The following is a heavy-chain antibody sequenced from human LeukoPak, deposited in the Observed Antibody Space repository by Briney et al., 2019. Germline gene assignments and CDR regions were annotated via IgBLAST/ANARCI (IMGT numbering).Heavy chain of an antibody. CDR1: GFTFSSYG. J-gene: IGHJ4*02. CDR2: IRYDGSNK. CDR3: ATSKGRLQLWLLDY. V-gene: IGHV3-30*02. Sequence: PGGSLRLSCTASGFTFSSYGMHWVRQAPGKGLEWVAFIRYDGSNKYCADSVKGRFTISRDNSKNTLYLQMNSLRAEDTAVYYCATSKGRLQLWLLDYWGQGTLVTVSS. D-gene: IGHD5-18*01.